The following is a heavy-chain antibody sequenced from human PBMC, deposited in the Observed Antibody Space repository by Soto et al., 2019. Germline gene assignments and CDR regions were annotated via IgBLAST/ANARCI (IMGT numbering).Heavy chain of an antibody. D-gene: IGHD1-26*01. CDR3: ARMGGWELSAFDY. CDR1: GFTFSSYG. CDR2: ISYDGSNK. V-gene: IGHV3-30*03. J-gene: IGHJ4*02. Sequence: GGSLRLSCAASGFTFSSYGMHWVRQAPGKGLEWVAVISYDGSNKYYADSVKGRFTISRDNSKNTLYLQMNSLRAEDTAVYYCARMGGWELSAFDYWGQGTLVTVSS.